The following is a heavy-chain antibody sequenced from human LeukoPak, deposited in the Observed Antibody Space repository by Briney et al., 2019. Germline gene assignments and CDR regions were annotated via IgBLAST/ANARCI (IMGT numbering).Heavy chain of an antibody. V-gene: IGHV4-59*08. CDR3: ARRYRLGRGGDALDL. CDR1: GGSLSSYY. Sequence: SETLSLTCTVSGGSLSSYYWTWIRQPPEKGLEWIGYIYSSGSTNYNPSLKGRVTISLDTSKNHFSLRLMSVTAADRAMYYCARRYRLGRGGDALDLWGQGTMVTVCS. D-gene: IGHD3-16*02. J-gene: IGHJ3*01. CDR2: IYSSGST.